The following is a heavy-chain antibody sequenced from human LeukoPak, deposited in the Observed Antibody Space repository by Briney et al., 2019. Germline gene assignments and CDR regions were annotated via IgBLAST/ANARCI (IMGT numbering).Heavy chain of an antibody. J-gene: IGHJ6*03. CDR1: GGAITNYY. V-gene: IGHV4-59*01. Sequence: SETLSLTCGVSGGAITNYYWNWIRQAPGKGLEWLGYIYYTGSTTYNPSVKSRITISLDTSKKQISLKLRSVTAADTAVYYCARGPQGSYYGGNLHYYYMDVWGKGTTVTVSS. D-gene: IGHD4-23*01. CDR2: IYYTGST. CDR3: ARGPQGSYYGGNLHYYYMDV.